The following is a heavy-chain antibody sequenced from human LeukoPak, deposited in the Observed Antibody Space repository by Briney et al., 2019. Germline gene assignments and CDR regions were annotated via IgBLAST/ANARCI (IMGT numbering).Heavy chain of an antibody. CDR2: IGTAGDT. CDR1: GFTFSSYD. CDR3: ARASGPASGFDP. Sequence: GRSLRLSCAASGFTFSSYDMHWVRQATGKGLEWVSAIGTAGDTYYPGSVKGRFTISRENAKNSLYLQMNSLRAGDTAVYYCARASGPASGFDPWGQGTLVTVSS. V-gene: IGHV3-13*04. D-gene: IGHD3-3*01. J-gene: IGHJ5*02.